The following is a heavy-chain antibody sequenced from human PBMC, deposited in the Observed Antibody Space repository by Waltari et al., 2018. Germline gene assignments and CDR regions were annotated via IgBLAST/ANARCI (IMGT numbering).Heavy chain of an antibody. V-gene: IGHV3-20*04. CDR2: INWNGGST. J-gene: IGHJ5*02. D-gene: IGHD4-17*01. CDR1: GFTFDDYG. Sequence: EVQLVESGGGVVRPGGSLRLSCAASGFTFDDYGMSWVRQAPGKGLEWVSGINWNGGSTGYADSVKGRFTSSRDNAKNSLYLQMNSLRAEDTALYYCARDHSPYGDYVSNWFDPWGQGTLVTVSS. CDR3: ARDHSPYGDYVSNWFDP.